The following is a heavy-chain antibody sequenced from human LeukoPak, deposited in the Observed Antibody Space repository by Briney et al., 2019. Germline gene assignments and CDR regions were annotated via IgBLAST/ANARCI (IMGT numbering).Heavy chain of an antibody. CDR2: INPNSGGT. D-gene: IGHD3-22*01. Sequence: EASVKVSCKASGYTFTGYYMHWVRQAPGQGLEWMGWINPNSGGTNYAQKFQGRVTMTRDTSISTAYMELSRLRSDDTAVYYCARASKDYYDSSGWYFDLWGRGTLVTVSS. CDR1: GYTFTGYY. V-gene: IGHV1-2*02. J-gene: IGHJ2*01. CDR3: ARASKDYYDSSGWYFDL.